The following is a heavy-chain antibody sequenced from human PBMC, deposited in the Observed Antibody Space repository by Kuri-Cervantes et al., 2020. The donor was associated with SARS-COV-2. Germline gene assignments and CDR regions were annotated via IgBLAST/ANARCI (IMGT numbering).Heavy chain of an antibody. CDR1: GGSFSGYY. CDR2: IRSKAYGGTT. V-gene: IGHV3-49*03. CDR3: TRAIVVVPAATTHDAFDI. J-gene: IGHJ3*02. D-gene: IGHD2-2*01. Sequence: LSLTCAVYGGSFSGYYWSWIRQPPGKGLEWVGFIRSKAYGGTTEYAASVKGRFTISRDDSKSIAYLQMNSLKTEDTAVYYCTRAIVVVPAATTHDAFDIWGQGTMVTVSS.